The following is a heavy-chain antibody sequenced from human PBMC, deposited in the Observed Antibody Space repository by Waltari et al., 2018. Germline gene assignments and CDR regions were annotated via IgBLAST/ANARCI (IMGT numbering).Heavy chain of an antibody. V-gene: IGHV3-53*01. CDR1: GFTVSSNY. J-gene: IGHJ4*02. D-gene: IGHD6-13*01. CDR2: IYSGGST. Sequence: EVQLVESGGGLIQPGGSLRLSCAASGFTVSSNYMSWVRQAPGKGLEWVSIIYSGGSTYDAGSVKGRFTISRDNSKNTLYLQMNSLRAEDTAVYYCAREFRGTAAGGYCDYWGQGTLVTVSS. CDR3: AREFRGTAAGGYCDY.